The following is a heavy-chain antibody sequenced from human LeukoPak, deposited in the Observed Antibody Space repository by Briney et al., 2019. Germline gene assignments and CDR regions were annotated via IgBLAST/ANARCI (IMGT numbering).Heavy chain of an antibody. V-gene: IGHV4-59*01. J-gene: IGHJ6*02. CDR3: ARAPIVGASGGGVNYYYYGMDV. CDR2: IYYSGST. D-gene: IGHD1-26*01. Sequence: PSETLSLTCTVSGGSISSYYWSWIRQPPGKGLEWIGYIYYSGSTNYNPSLKSRVTISVDTSKNQFSLKLSSVTAADTAVYYCARAPIVGASGGGVNYYYYGMDVWGQGTTVTVSS. CDR1: GGSISSYY.